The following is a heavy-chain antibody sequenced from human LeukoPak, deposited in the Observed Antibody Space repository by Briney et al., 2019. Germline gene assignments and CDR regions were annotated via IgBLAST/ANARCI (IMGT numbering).Heavy chain of an antibody. CDR2: ISSSSSYI. CDR3: ARMVAAHSSYYYYYYMDV. J-gene: IGHJ6*03. D-gene: IGHD2-15*01. CDR1: GFTFSSYS. V-gene: IGHV3-21*01. Sequence: GGSLSLSCAASGFTFSSYSMNWVRQAPGKGLEWVSSISSSSSYIYYADSVKGRFTISRDNAKNSLYLQMNSLRAEDTAVYYCARMVAAHSSYYYYYYMDVWGKGTTVTVSS.